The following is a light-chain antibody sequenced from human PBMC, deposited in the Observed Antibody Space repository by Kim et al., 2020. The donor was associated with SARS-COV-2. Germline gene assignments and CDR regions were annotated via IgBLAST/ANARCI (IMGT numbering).Light chain of an antibody. CDR2: ETS. Sequence: QAVVTQEPSLTVSPGGTVTLTCGSSTGAVTSDHYPYWFQQKPGQAPRTLIYETSNKYSWTPARFSASLLGGKAALTLSGAQPEDEAEYYCLLSYSGARVFGTGTKVTVL. CDR3: LLSYSGARV. J-gene: IGLJ1*01. CDR1: TGAVTSDHY. V-gene: IGLV7-46*01.